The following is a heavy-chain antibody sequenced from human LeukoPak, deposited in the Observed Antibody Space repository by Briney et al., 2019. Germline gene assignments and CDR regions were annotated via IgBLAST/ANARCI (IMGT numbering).Heavy chain of an antibody. D-gene: IGHD6-13*01. CDR1: GGSISSYY. Sequence: TSETLSLTCTVSGGSISSYYWSWIRQPPGKGLEWIGYIYYSGSTNYNPSLKSRVTISVDTSKNQFSLKLSSVTAADTAVYYCASGPRSWYGLGDYYYYGMDVWGQGTTVTVSS. CDR2: IYYSGST. V-gene: IGHV4-59*01. J-gene: IGHJ6*02. CDR3: ASGPRSWYGLGDYYYYGMDV.